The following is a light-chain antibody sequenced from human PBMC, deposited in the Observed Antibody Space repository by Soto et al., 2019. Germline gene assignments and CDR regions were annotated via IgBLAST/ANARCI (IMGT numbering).Light chain of an antibody. CDR2: EVN. CDR3: TSYAGGNNV. J-gene: IGLJ1*01. CDR1: SSDVGGYNY. Sequence: QSALTQPPSASGSPGQSVTISCTGTSSDVGGYNYVSWYQQHPGKVPKLMVYEVNKRPSGVPDRFSGSKSGNTASLTVSGXXXXXEXDYYCTSYAGGNNVFGTGTKVTVL. V-gene: IGLV2-8*01.